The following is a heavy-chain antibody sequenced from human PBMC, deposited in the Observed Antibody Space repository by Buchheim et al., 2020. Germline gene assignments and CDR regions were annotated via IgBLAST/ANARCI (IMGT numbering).Heavy chain of an antibody. Sequence: QVQLQQWGAGLLKPSETLSLTCAVYGGSFSGYYWSWIRQPPGKGLEWIGEINHSGSTNYNPSLKSRVTISVDASKNQFSLKLSSVTAADTAVYYCAKLAVRGGAARQNYWGQGTL. J-gene: IGHJ4*02. CDR2: INHSGST. V-gene: IGHV4-34*01. D-gene: IGHD6-6*01. CDR1: GGSFSGYY. CDR3: AKLAVRGGAARQNY.